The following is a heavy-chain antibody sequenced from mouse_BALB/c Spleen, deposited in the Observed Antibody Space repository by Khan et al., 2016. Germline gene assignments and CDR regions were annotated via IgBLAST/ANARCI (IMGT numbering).Heavy chain of an antibody. V-gene: IGHV5-6-5*01. CDR1: GFTFSSYA. Sequence: EVELVESGGGLVKPGGSLKFSCAASGFTFSSYAMSWVRQTPEKRLEWVASISSGGTTYYPDSVKGRFTISRDDARNILYLQMNSLRSEDKSFYYCAREENALDYWGQGTSVTVSS. CDR3: AREENALDY. CDR2: ISSGGTT. J-gene: IGHJ4*01.